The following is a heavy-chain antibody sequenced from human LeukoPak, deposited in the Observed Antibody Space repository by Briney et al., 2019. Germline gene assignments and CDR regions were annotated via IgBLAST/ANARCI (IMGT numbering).Heavy chain of an antibody. CDR1: GYTFAGYY. Sequence: ASVKVSCKASGYTFAGYYMYWVRQAPGQGLEWMGWTNPDSGDTHYAQKFQGRVTMTRDTSITTGYMELSRLRSDDTAVYYCTRDFQNRRWYDGPGHYFDYWGQGALVTVSP. CDR2: TNPDSGDT. J-gene: IGHJ4*02. V-gene: IGHV1-2*02. D-gene: IGHD6-13*01. CDR3: TRDFQNRRWYDGPGHYFDY.